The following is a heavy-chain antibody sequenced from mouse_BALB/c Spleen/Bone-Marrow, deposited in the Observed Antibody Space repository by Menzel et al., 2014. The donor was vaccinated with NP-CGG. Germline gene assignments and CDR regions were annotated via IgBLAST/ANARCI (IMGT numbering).Heavy chain of an antibody. V-gene: IGHV1S81*02. J-gene: IGHJ2*01. D-gene: IGHD1-1*01. Sequence: VQLQQSGAELVKPGASVKLSCKASGYTFTSYWMHWVKQRPGQGLEWIGENNPSNGRTNYNEKFKSKATLTVDKSSSTAYMQLSSLTSEDSAVYYCARRTTTVVATDYWGQGTTLTVSS. CDR3: ARRTTTVVATDY. CDR2: NNPSNGRT. CDR1: GYTFTSYW.